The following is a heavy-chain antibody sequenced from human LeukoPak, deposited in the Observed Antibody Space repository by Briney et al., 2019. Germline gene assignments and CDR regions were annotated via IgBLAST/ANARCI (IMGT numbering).Heavy chain of an antibody. D-gene: IGHD2-2*01. CDR3: ARGGIVVVPATIYMAY. CDR2: ISSSGSTI. V-gene: IGHV3-48*03. CDR1: GFTFSSYE. J-gene: IGHJ4*02. Sequence: GGSLRLSCAASGFTFSSYEMNWVRQAPGKGLEWVSYISSSGSTIYHADSVKGRFTISRDNAKNSLYLQMNSLRAEDTAVYYCARGGIVVVPATIYMAYWGQGTLVTVSS.